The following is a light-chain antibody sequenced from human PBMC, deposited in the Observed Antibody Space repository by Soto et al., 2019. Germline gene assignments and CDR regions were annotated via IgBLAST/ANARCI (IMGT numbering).Light chain of an antibody. Sequence: QSALTQPASVCGSPGQSITISCNGTSSDVGGYNYVSWYQQHPGKAPKLMIYDVSNRPSGVSNRFSGSKSGNTASLTISGLHAEDEADYYCSSYTSSSTLVVFGGGTKLTVL. CDR3: SSYTSSSTLVV. J-gene: IGLJ2*01. V-gene: IGLV2-14*01. CDR1: SSDVGGYNY. CDR2: DVS.